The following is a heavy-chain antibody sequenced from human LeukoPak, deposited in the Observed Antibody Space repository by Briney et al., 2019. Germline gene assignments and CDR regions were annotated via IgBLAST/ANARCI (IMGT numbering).Heavy chain of an antibody. V-gene: IGHV4-39*07. CDR3: ARAAGSTSCLDY. D-gene: IGHD2-2*01. Sequence: PSETLSLTCTVSGGSISSSSYYWGWIRQPPGKGLEWIGSIYYSGSTYYNPSLKSRVTISVDTSKNQFSLKLSSVTAADTAVYYCARAAGSTSCLDYWGQGTLVTVSS. CDR2: IYYSGST. J-gene: IGHJ4*02. CDR1: GGSISSSSYY.